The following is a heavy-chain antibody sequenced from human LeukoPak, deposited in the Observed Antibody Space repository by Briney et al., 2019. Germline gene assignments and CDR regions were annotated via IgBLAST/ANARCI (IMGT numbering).Heavy chain of an antibody. J-gene: IGHJ3*02. V-gene: IGHV3-30*02. CDR2: IRYDGSNK. CDR3: ARLCNIVVVPAALDAFDI. CDR1: GFTFSSYG. Sequence: GGSLRLSCAASGFTFSSYGMHWVRQAPGKGLEWVAFIRYDGSNKYYADSVKGRFTISRDNSKNTLYLQMNSLRAKDTAVYYCARLCNIVVVPAALDAFDIWGQGTMVTVSS. D-gene: IGHD2-2*01.